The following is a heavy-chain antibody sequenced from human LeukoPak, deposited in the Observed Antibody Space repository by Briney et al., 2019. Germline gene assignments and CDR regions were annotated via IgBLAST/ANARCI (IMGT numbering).Heavy chain of an antibody. CDR2: ISAYNGNT. D-gene: IGHD1-26*01. CDR3: ASARVGATAWFDP. Sequence: ASVKVSCKASGYTFTSYGICWVRPAPGQGLGWMGWISAYNGNTNYAQKLQGRGTMTTATSTSTAYMELRRLRSDDTAVYNCASARVGATAWFDPWGQGTLVTVSS. V-gene: IGHV1-18*01. J-gene: IGHJ5*02. CDR1: GYTFTSYG.